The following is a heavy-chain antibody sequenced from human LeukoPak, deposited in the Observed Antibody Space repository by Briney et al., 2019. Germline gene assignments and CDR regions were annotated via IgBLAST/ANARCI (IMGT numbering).Heavy chain of an antibody. V-gene: IGHV1-69*05. J-gene: IGHJ3*02. CDR2: IIPIFGTA. D-gene: IGHD3-3*01. CDR1: GGTFSSYA. CDR3: ARAPITRFSEWSPIDAFDI. Sequence: SVKVSCKASGGTFSSYAISWVRQAPGQGLEWMGRIIPIFGTANYAQKFQGRVTITTDESTSTAYMELSSLRSEDTAVYYCARAPITRFSEWSPIDAFDIWGQGTMVTVSS.